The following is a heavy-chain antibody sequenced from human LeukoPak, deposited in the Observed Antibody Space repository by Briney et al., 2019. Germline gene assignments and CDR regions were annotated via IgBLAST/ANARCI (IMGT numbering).Heavy chain of an antibody. D-gene: IGHD2-2*01. V-gene: IGHV4-39*01. J-gene: IGHJ3*02. Sequence: SETLSLTCTVSGGSISSSSYYWGWIRQPPGKGLEWIGSIYYSGSTYYNPSLKSRVTISVDTSKNQFSLKLSSVTAADTAVYYCARHVRSTSPDAFDIWGQGTMVTVSS. CDR3: ARHVRSTSPDAFDI. CDR1: GGSISSSSYY. CDR2: IYYSGST.